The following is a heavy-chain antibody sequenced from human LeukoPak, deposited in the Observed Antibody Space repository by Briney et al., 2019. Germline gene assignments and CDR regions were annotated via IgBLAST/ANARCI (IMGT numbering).Heavy chain of an antibody. CDR3: ARTKKDYYYMDV. CDR2: ISYSGST. CDR1: GGSITSYY. J-gene: IGHJ6*03. Sequence: PSETLSLTCAISGGSITSYYWSWIRQPPGKGLEWIGYISYSGSTDYNPSLKSRVTISVDTSKNQFSLKLSSVTAADTAVYYCARTKKDYYYMDVWGKGTTVTVSS. V-gene: IGHV4-59*01.